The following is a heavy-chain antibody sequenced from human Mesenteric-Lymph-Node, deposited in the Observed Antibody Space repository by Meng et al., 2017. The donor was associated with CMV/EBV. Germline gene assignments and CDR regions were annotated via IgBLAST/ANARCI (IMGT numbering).Heavy chain of an antibody. D-gene: IGHD3-22*01. V-gene: IGHV4-39*01. Sequence: PRLASGRGLVKPSQPLSLSCLSFDDSISNSTYYWTRIRQPPGKGLEWIGSVHHSGTTYYNPSLKGRLTISVDTSANLFSLRLTTVTAADTATYYCARRGNYDSDYSEYWGQGTLVTVSS. CDR3: ARRGNYDSDYSEY. J-gene: IGHJ4*02. CDR2: VHHSGTT. CDR1: DDSISNSTYY.